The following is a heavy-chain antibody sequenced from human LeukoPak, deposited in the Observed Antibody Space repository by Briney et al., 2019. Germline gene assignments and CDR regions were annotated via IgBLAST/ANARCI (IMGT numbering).Heavy chain of an antibody. CDR3: ARDLGYCSSTNCQRRYFDY. V-gene: IGHV3-21*01. CDR2: ISSSSSYI. J-gene: IGHJ4*02. Sequence: GGSLRLSCAASGFTFSSYSMNWVRQAPGKGLEWVSSISSSSSYIYYADSVKGRFTISRDNAKNSLYLQMNSLRAEDTAVYYCARDLGYCSSTNCQRRYFDYWGQGTLVTVSS. D-gene: IGHD2-2*01. CDR1: GFTFSSYS.